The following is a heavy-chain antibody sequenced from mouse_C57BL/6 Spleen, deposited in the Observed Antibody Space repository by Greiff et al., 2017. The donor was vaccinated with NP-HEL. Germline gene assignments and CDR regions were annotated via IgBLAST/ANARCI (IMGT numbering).Heavy chain of an antibody. CDR2: IYPGNSDT. Sequence: EVQLQQSGTVLARPGASVKMSCKTSGYTFTSYWMHWVKQRPGQGLEWIGAIYPGNSDTSYNQKFKGKAKLTAVTSASTAYMELSSLTNEDSAVYYCTRAYYDYDAWFAYWGQGTLVTVSA. CDR3: TRAYYDYDAWFAY. CDR1: GYTFTSYW. D-gene: IGHD2-4*01. J-gene: IGHJ3*01. V-gene: IGHV1-5*01.